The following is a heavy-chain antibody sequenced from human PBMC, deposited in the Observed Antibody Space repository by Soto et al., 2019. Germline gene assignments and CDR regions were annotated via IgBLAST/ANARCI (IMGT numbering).Heavy chain of an antibody. CDR3: ARGIGPPDY. CDR2: ISYDGSNK. V-gene: IGHV3-30-3*01. Sequence: QVQLVESGGGVVQPGRSLRLSCAASGFTFSSYAMHWVRQAPGKGLEWVAVISYDGSNKYYADSVKGRFTISRDNSKNTLYLQMNSLRAEDTAVYYCARGIGPPDYWGQETLVTVSS. CDR1: GFTFSSYA. D-gene: IGHD2-15*01. J-gene: IGHJ4*02.